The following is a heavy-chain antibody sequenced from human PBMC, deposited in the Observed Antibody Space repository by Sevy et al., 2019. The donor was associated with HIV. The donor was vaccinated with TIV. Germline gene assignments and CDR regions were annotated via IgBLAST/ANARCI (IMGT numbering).Heavy chain of an antibody. V-gene: IGHV3-23*01. CDR2: ISGSGITT. Sequence: GGSLRLSCAASGFSFSSYAMSWVRQAPGKGLEWASGISGSGITTYYADSVKGRFTISRDNSKNTLHLQMNSLRAEDTAVYYCARVAGSGTYYSGDFDYWGQGTLVTVSS. J-gene: IGHJ4*02. D-gene: IGHD3-10*01. CDR1: GFSFSSYA. CDR3: ARVAGSGTYYSGDFDY.